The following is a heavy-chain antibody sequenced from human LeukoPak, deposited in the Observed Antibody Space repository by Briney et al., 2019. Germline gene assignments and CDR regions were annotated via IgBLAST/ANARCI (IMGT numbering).Heavy chain of an antibody. V-gene: IGHV4-39*01. D-gene: IGHD1-26*01. J-gene: IGHJ4*02. CDR2: MYFSGST. CDR1: GGSVSSSFYY. CDR3: ATAASYSVDY. Sequence: SETLSLTCTVSGGSVSSSFYYWGWIRQPPGKGLEWFGSMYFSGSTHYNPSLKSRVTISVDTSKNQFSLKLTSVTAADTAVYYCATAASYSVDYWGQGTLVTVSS.